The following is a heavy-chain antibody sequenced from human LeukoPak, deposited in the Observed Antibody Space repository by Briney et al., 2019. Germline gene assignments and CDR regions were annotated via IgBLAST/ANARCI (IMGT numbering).Heavy chain of an antibody. V-gene: IGHV1-24*01. D-gene: IGHD2-2*01. Sequence: GASVKVSCKVSGYTLTELSMHWVRQAPGKGLEWMGGFDPEDGETIYAQKFQGRVTMTEDTSTDTAYMELSSLRSEDTAVYYCAREGYCSSTRCSHWGYWGQGTLVTVSS. CDR1: GYTLTELS. J-gene: IGHJ4*02. CDR2: FDPEDGET. CDR3: AREGYCSSTRCSHWGY.